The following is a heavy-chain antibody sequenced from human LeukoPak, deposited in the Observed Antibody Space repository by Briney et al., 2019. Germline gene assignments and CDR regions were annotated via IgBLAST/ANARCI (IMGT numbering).Heavy chain of an antibody. D-gene: IGHD6-19*01. J-gene: IGHJ3*02. Sequence: SVTVSCTASGGTFSSYAISWVRQAPGQGLEWMGGIIPIFGTANYAQKFQGRVTITADESTSTAYMELSSLRSEDTAVYYCAREKYLLIAVAGSGAFDIWGQGTMVTVSS. CDR2: IIPIFGTA. CDR1: GGTFSSYA. CDR3: AREKYLLIAVAGSGAFDI. V-gene: IGHV1-69*01.